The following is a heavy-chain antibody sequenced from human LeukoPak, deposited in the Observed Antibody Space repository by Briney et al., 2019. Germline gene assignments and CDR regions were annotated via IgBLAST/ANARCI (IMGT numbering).Heavy chain of an antibody. V-gene: IGHV4-39*07. CDR3: ARGHYDILTGYFRFPWFDP. D-gene: IGHD3-9*01. CDR1: GGSISSSSYY. CDR2: IYHSGST. Sequence: SETLSLTCTVSGGSISSSSYYWGWIRQPPGKGLEWIGSIYHSGSTYYNPSLKSRVTISVDTSKNQFSLKLSSVTAADTAVYYCARGHYDILTGYFRFPWFDPWGQGTLVTVSS. J-gene: IGHJ5*02.